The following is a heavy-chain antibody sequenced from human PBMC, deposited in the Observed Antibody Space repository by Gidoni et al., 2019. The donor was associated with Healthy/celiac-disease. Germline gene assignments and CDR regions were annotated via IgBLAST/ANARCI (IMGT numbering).Heavy chain of an antibody. CDR2: ISSSSSYI. V-gene: IGHV3-21*01. CDR3: ARDAPSTNPFDY. J-gene: IGHJ4*02. D-gene: IGHD2-8*01. CDR1: GFTFSSYS. Sequence: EVPLVVSGGGLVKPGGSLGLSCAASGFTFSSYSMNWVRQAPGKGLEWVSSISSSSSYIYYADSVKGRFTISRDNAKNSLYLQMNSLRAEDTAVYYCARDAPSTNPFDYWGQGTLVTVSS.